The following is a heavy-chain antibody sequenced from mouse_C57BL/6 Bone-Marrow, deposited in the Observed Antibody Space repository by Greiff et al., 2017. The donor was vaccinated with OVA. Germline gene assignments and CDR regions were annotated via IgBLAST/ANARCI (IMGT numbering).Heavy chain of an antibody. CDR1: GYTFTSYW. CDR2: IDPSDSET. D-gene: IGHD2-3*01. Sequence: QVQLKQPGAELVRPGSSVKLSCKASGYTFTSYWMHWVKQRPIQGLEWIGNIDPSDSETHYTQKFKDKATLTVDKSSSTAYMQLSSLTSEDSAVYYCARRQWLLPFDYWGQGTTLTVSS. CDR3: ARRQWLLPFDY. J-gene: IGHJ2*01. V-gene: IGHV1-52*01.